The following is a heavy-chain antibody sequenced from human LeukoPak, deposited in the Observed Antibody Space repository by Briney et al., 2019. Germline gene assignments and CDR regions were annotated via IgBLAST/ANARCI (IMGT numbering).Heavy chain of an antibody. D-gene: IGHD2-15*01. CDR2: IIPIFGTG. V-gene: IGHV1-69*13. J-gene: IGHJ5*02. CDR3: ARDLVGYRSGGSCHVERIFDP. Sequence: ASVKVSCKASGGTFISYAISWVRQAPGQGLEWMGGIIPIFGTGNYAQRFQGRVTLTADESTSTAYMELSSLRSEDTAVYYCARDLVGYRSGGSCHVERIFDPWGQGTLVTVSS. CDR1: GGTFISYA.